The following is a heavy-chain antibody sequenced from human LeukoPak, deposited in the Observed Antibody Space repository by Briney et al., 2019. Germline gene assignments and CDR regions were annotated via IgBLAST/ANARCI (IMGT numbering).Heavy chain of an antibody. CDR2: INSDGSNS. D-gene: IGHD3-16*01. Sequence: GGSLRLSCAASGFTFSSYWMHWVRQAPGKGLVWVSRINSDGSNSIYGDSVKGRFTISRDNAKNTLYLQLSGLRADDTAVYYCARGGGDHAFDIWGQGAMVTVSS. CDR1: GFTFSSYW. CDR3: ARGGGDHAFDI. J-gene: IGHJ3*02. V-gene: IGHV3-74*01.